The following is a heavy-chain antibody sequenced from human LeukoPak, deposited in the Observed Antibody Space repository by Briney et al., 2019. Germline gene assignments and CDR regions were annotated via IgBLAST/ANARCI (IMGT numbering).Heavy chain of an antibody. CDR3: ARDMSQKWFYY. Sequence: SETLSLTCTVSSGSISSDYWSWIRQSPGKGLEWIGSTYYSGSGTTNYNPSLKRRVTMSIDRSKSLFSLRLSSVTAADTAVYYCARDMSQKWFYYWGQGALVTVSS. V-gene: IGHV4-59*01. CDR1: SGSISSDY. CDR2: TYYSGSGTT. D-gene: IGHD3-22*01. J-gene: IGHJ4*02.